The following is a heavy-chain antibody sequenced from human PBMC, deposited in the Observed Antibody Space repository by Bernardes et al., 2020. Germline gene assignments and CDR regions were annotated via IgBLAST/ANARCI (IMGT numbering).Heavy chain of an antibody. V-gene: IGHV4-34*01. CDR3: ARKANYGDWGVYWYFDL. CDR2: INHSGST. J-gene: IGHJ2*01. CDR1: GGSFSGYY. D-gene: IGHD4-17*01. Sequence: SETLSLTCAVYGGSFSGYYWSWIRQPPGKGLEWIGEINHSGSTNYNPSLKSRVTISVDTSKNQFSLKLSSVTAADTAVYYCARKANYGDWGVYWYFDLWGRGTLVTVSS.